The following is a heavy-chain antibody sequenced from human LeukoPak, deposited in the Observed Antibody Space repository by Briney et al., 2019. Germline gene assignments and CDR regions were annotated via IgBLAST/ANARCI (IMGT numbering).Heavy chain of an antibody. CDR1: GFIVSSNY. D-gene: IGHD3-22*01. V-gene: IGHV3-21*01. J-gene: IGHJ3*02. CDR2: ISPSSSYI. Sequence: PGGSLRLSCAASGFIVSSNYMSWVRQAPGKGLEWVSSISPSSSYIYYADSVKGRFTISRDNAKNSLYLQMNSLRAEDTAVYYCAKNYYDRRGIGAFDIWGQGTMVTVSS. CDR3: AKNYYDRRGIGAFDI.